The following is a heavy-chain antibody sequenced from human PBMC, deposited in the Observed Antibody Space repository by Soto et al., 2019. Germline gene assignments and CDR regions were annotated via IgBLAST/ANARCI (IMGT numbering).Heavy chain of an antibody. CDR1: GYTFTSYA. CDR3: ARWGPYGDYDDYYYYYGMDV. D-gene: IGHD4-17*01. J-gene: IGHJ6*02. CDR2: MNPNSGNT. Sequence: ASVKVSCEASGYTFTSYAMHWVRQATGQGLEWMGWMNPNSGNTGYAQKFQGRVTMTRNTSISTAYMELSSLRSEDTAVYYCARWGPYGDYDDYYYYYGMDVWGQGTTVTVSS. V-gene: IGHV1-8*02.